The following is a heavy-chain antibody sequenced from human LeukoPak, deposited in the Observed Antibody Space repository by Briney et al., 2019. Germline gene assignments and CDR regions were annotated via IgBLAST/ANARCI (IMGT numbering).Heavy chain of an antibody. V-gene: IGHV4-34*01. Sequence: KSSETLSLTCAVYGGSFSNYYWSWIRQPPGKGLEWIGEINHSGSTNYNPSLKSRVTISVDTSKNQFSLKLSSVTAADTAVYYCARGKRMVRGVIIRGNWFDPWGQGTLVTVSS. CDR2: INHSGST. CDR1: GGSFSNYY. CDR3: ARGKRMVRGVIIRGNWFDP. D-gene: IGHD3-10*01. J-gene: IGHJ5*02.